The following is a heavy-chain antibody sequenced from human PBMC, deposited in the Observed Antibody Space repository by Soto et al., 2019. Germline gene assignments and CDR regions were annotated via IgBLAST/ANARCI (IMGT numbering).Heavy chain of an antibody. Sequence: SETLSLTCTGSGGSISSYYWSWFRQPPGKGLEWIGYIYYSGSTNYNPSLKSRVTISVDTSKNQFSLKLSSVAAADTAVYYCARRYGASFDYWGQGTLVTVSS. CDR2: IYYSGST. CDR3: ARRYGASFDY. V-gene: IGHV4-59*01. CDR1: GGSISSYY. J-gene: IGHJ4*02. D-gene: IGHD4-17*01.